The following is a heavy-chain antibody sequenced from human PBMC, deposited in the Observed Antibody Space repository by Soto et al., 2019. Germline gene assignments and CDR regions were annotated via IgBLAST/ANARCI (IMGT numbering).Heavy chain of an antibody. D-gene: IGHD3-16*01. V-gene: IGHV2-5*01. Sequence: SGHTLVNPTQTLTLTCTVSGFSLTTSGMTLGWIRQPPGKAPEWLALAYEYSPSLQSRLTFTKDTSKNQVVLTMTNVDPGDTATYECTLRHDSSTWPIYWGQRNRVTSPQ. CDR1: GFSLTTSGMT. CDR2: AYE. J-gene: IGHJ4*02. CDR3: TLRHDSSTWPIY.